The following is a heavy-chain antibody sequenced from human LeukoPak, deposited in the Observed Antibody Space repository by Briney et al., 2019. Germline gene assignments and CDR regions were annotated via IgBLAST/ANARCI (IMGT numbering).Heavy chain of an antibody. CDR3: ARTRGNAFDI. J-gene: IGHJ3*02. CDR1: RFTFSNYW. V-gene: IGHV3-74*01. D-gene: IGHD3-10*01. Sequence: GGSLRLSCAASRFTFSNYWMHWVRQAPGKGLVWVPRIDTDGSTTRYADSVKGRFTISRDNAENTLYLQMDSLRAENTALYYCARTRGNAFDIWGQGTMVTVSS. CDR2: IDTDGSTT.